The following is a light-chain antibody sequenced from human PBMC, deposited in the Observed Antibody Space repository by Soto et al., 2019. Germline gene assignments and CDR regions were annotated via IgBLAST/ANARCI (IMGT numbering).Light chain of an antibody. J-gene: IGLJ1*01. V-gene: IGLV2-14*01. CDR1: NVDVGGYNY. CDR2: EVS. Sequence: QSALTQPAPVSGSPGQSITISCTGTNVDVGGYNYVSWYQHHPGKAPKLLIFEVSNRPSGVSNRFSGSKSGNTASLTISGLQSEDEADYYCASYTIKTTYVFGSGTKSPS. CDR3: ASYTIKTTYV.